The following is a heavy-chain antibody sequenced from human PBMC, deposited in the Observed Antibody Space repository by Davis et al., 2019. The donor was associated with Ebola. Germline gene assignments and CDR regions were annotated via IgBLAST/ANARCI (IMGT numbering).Heavy chain of an antibody. CDR1: GDSMSRNIPA. J-gene: IGHJ3*02. Sequence: HSQTLSLTCAISGDSMSRNIPAWNWIRQSPSRGLEWLGRTYYNSEWYNDYAVSVKSRTTINPDTSKNQFSLQLNSVTPEDTAVYYCARGWLRTGLDIWGQGTMVIVSS. CDR3: ARGWLRTGLDI. D-gene: IGHD5-24*01. CDR2: TYYNSEWYN. V-gene: IGHV6-1*01.